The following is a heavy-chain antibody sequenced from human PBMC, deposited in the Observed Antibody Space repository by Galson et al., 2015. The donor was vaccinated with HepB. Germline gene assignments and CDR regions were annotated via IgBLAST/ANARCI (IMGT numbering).Heavy chain of an antibody. D-gene: IGHD4-17*01. V-gene: IGHV1-18*01. J-gene: IGHJ4*02. Sequence: SVKVSCKASGYTFTSYGISWVRQAPGQGLEWMGWISAYNGNTNYAQKLQGRVTMTTDTSTSTAYMELRSLRSDDTAVYYCARDPSHQFYGDYVWPFDYWGQGTLVTVSS. CDR3: ARDPSHQFYGDYVWPFDY. CDR1: GYTFTSYG. CDR2: ISAYNGNT.